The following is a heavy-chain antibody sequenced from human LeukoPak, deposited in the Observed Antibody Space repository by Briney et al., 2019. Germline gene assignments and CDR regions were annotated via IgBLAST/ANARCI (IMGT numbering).Heavy chain of an antibody. V-gene: IGHV4-4*07. CDR3: ARDLGFWSGPDY. J-gene: IGHJ4*02. CDR2: IYSSGST. CDR1: GGSISSYY. D-gene: IGHD3-3*01. Sequence: SETLSLTCTVSGGSISSYYWTWIRQPAGKGLRWFGRIYSSGSTNYKPSLKSRATMSVDTSKNQLSLRLSSVTAADTAVYYCARDLGFWSGPDYWGQGTLVTVSS.